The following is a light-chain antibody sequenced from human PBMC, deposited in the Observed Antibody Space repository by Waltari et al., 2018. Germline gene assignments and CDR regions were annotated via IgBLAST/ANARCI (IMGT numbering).Light chain of an antibody. Sequence: DIVMTQSPPSLPVTPGESASISCRSSQSLLHGSGYNYLDGYVQKPGQSQHLLIYFGSNRASGVPDRFSGSGSGTDSTLKISRVEAEDAGIYYCMQALQLPQTFGEGTKLEIK. CDR1: QSLLHGSGYNY. V-gene: IGKV2-28*01. CDR3: MQALQLPQT. CDR2: FGS. J-gene: IGKJ4*01.